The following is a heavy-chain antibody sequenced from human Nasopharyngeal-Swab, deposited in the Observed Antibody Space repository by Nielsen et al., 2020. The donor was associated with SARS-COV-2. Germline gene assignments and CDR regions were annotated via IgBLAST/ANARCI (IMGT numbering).Heavy chain of an antibody. CDR3: ATIGSGSERDYYYYYGMDV. J-gene: IGHJ6*02. Sequence: GGSLRLSCAASGFTFDDYAMHWVRQAPGKGLEWVSGISWNSGSIGYADSVKGRFTISRDNAKNSLYLQMNSLRAEDTALYYCATIGSGSERDYYYYYGMDVWGQGTTVTVSS. CDR2: ISWNSGSI. CDR1: GFTFDDYA. D-gene: IGHD3-10*01. V-gene: IGHV3-9*01.